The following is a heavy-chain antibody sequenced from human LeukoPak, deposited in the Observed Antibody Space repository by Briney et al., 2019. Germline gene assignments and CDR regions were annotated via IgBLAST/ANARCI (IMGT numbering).Heavy chain of an antibody. J-gene: IGHJ4*02. Sequence: GGSLRLSCAVSGFTFSIYEMNWVRQAPGKGLEWVSYISSSGYTIYYADSVKGRFTISRDNAKHSMHLQMNSLRAEDTSVYYCVRGRSAGYFDYWGQGTLVTVPS. V-gene: IGHV3-48*03. CDR3: VRGRSAGYFDY. CDR2: ISSSGYTI. CDR1: GFTFSIYE.